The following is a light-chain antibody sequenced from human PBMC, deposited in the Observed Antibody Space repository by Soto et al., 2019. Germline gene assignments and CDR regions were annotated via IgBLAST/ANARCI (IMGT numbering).Light chain of an antibody. CDR1: QSISSY. CDR2: AAS. Sequence: DIQMTQSPSSLSASVGDRVTITCRASQSISSYLNWYQQKPGKAPKLLIYAASSLQSGVPSRFSGSGSGTDFTLTISSLQPEDFATYYCRQSYSTPHFTFGPGTKVDIK. V-gene: IGKV1-39*01. CDR3: RQSYSTPHFT. J-gene: IGKJ3*01.